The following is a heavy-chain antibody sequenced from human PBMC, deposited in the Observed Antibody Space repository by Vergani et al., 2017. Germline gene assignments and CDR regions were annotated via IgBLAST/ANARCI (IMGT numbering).Heavy chain of an antibody. D-gene: IGHD3-10*01. CDR1: GFTFDDYA. CDR3: ARSGRREVTMVRVFTGQEIDY. CDR2: ISWNSGSI. J-gene: IGHJ4*02. Sequence: EVQLVESGGGLVQPGRSLRLSCAASGFTFDDYAMHWVRQAPGKGLEWVSGISWNSGSIGYADSVKGRFTISRDNAKNSLYLQMNSLRAEDTAVYYCARSGRREVTMVRVFTGQEIDYWGQGTLVTVSS. V-gene: IGHV3-9*01.